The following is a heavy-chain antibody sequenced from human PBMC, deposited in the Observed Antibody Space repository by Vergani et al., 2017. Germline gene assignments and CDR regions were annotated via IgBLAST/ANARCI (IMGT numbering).Heavy chain of an antibody. D-gene: IGHD3-10*01. CDR1: GGSISSGGYS. J-gene: IGHJ6*02. CDR2: IYHSGST. Sequence: QLQLQESGSGLVKPSQTLSLTCAVSGGSISSGGYSWSWIRQPPGKGLGWIGYIYHSGSTYYNPSLKSRVTISVDRSKNQFSLKLSSVTAADTAVYYCARATMVRGVPYYYYGMDVWGQGTTVTVSS. V-gene: IGHV4-30-2*01. CDR3: ARATMVRGVPYYYYGMDV.